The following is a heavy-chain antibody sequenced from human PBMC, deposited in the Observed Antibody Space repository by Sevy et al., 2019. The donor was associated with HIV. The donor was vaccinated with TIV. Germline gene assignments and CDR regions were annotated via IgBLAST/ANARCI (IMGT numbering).Heavy chain of an antibody. CDR1: GFTFSSYA. D-gene: IGHD2-15*01. V-gene: IGHV3-30-3*01. J-gene: IGHJ6*02. Sequence: GGYLRLSCAASGFTFSSYAMHWVRQAPGKGLEWVAVISYDGSNKYYADSVKGRFTISRDNSKNTLYLQMNSLRAEDTAVYSCARYLPIVVVVAATAHYYYYGMDVWGQGTTVPVSS. CDR3: ARYLPIVVVVAATAHYYYYGMDV. CDR2: ISYDGSNK.